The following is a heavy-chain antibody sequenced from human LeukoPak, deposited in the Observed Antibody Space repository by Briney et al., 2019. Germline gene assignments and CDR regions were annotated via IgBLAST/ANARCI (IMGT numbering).Heavy chain of an antibody. CDR1: GGSISSYY. V-gene: IGHV4-4*07. D-gene: IGHD3-22*01. CDR2: IYTSGGT. J-gene: IGHJ4*02. Sequence: SETLSLTCTVSGGSISSYYWSWIRQPAGKGLEWIGRIYTSGGTNYNPSLKSRVTMSIDTSKNQFSLKLSSVTAADTAVYYCAREVRYYDSSGYYDDYWGQGTLVTVSS. CDR3: AREVRYYDSSGYYDDY.